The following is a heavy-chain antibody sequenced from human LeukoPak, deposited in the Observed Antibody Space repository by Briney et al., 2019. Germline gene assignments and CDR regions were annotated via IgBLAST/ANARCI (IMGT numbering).Heavy chain of an antibody. D-gene: IGHD6-13*01. CDR1: GYTFTRYA. V-gene: IGHV1-18*01. CDR3: ARDPLTSTWSPYYFTLDV. J-gene: IGHJ6*02. CDR2: ISAYDGGT. Sequence: ASVKVSCKASGYTFTRYAFNWVRQAPGQGLEWMGWISAYDGGTKYAQDLQGRVTMTTDTSTRTAYMELTRLTSDDTAVYYCARDPLTSTWSPYYFTLDVRGQGTTVSVSS.